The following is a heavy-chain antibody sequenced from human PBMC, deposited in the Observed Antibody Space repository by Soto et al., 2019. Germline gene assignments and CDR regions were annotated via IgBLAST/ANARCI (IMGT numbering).Heavy chain of an antibody. J-gene: IGHJ2*01. V-gene: IGHV3-7*02. Sequence: EVQLVESGGGSVQPGGSLTLSCAASGLTFSRHWMSWVRQAPGKGLEWVASIKQDGSEKFYLDSVKGRFTISRDNAENSGYLQMNSLRAEDTAVYYCARPPNREGYFDLWGRGPRVTVSS. D-gene: IGHD1-26*01. CDR1: GLTFSRHW. CDR3: ARPPNREGYFDL. CDR2: IKQDGSEK.